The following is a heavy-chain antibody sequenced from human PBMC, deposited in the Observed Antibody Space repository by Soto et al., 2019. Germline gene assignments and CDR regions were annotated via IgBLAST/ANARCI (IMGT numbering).Heavy chain of an antibody. CDR2: IYYSGST. D-gene: IGHD2-2*01. Sequence: TLSLTCTVSGGSISSGGYYWSWIRQHPGKGLEWIGYIYYSGSTYYNPSLKSRVTISVDTSKNQFSLKLSSVTAADTAVYYCARAYQLLSSWFDPWGQGTLVTVSS. V-gene: IGHV4-31*03. J-gene: IGHJ5*02. CDR3: ARAYQLLSSWFDP. CDR1: GGSISSGGYY.